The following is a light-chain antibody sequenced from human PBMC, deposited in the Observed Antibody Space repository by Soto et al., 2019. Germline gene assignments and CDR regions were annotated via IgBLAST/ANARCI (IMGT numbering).Light chain of an antibody. CDR1: QSISDS. CDR3: QQYNGYWT. Sequence: DIQMTQSPSTLSASVGDRVTITCRASQSISDSLAWYQQKPGKAPKLLIYEASNLKSGFPSRFSGSGSGTEYTITSSSLQPDDFASYYCQQYNGYWTFGQGTKVEIK. J-gene: IGKJ1*01. CDR2: EAS. V-gene: IGKV1-5*03.